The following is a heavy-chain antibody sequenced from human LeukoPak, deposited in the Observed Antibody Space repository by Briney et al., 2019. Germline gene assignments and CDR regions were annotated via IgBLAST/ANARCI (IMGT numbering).Heavy chain of an antibody. J-gene: IGHJ6*02. CDR2: ISSSSSTI. Sequence: GGSLRLSCAASEFTFSTSSMSWVRQAPGKGLEWVSYISSSSSTIYYADSVKGRFTISRDNARNSLYLQMNSLRDEDTAVYYCARGPPRGTSGGRYYYYGMDVWGQGTTVTVSS. CDR1: EFTFSTSS. CDR3: ARGPPRGTSGGRYYYYGMDV. D-gene: IGHD3-16*01. V-gene: IGHV3-48*02.